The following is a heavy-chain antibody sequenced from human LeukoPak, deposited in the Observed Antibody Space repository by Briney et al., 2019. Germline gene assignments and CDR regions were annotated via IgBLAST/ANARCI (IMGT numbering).Heavy chain of an antibody. CDR2: SFYSGIT. CDR3: AGGFSGYDPLDD. D-gene: IGHD5-12*01. J-gene: IGHJ4*02. CDR1: GGSITSYY. Sequence: SETLYLTCTVSGGSITSYYWSWIRQPPGKGLEWIGFSFYSGITTYNPSLQSRVTISVDTSKNQFSLKLRSVTAADTAVYYCAGGFSGYDPLDDWGQGTLVTVSS. V-gene: IGHV4-59*01.